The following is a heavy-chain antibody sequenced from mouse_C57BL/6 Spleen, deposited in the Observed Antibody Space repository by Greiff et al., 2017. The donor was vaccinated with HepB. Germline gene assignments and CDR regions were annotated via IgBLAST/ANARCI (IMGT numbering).Heavy chain of an antibody. Sequence: QVQLQQSGAELVKPGASVKISCKASGYAFSSYWMNWVKQRPGKGLEWIGQIYPGDGDTSYNGKFKAKATLNADKSSSTAYMQLSSLTSEASAVYFCARSAYYDGSSGDYWGQGTTLTVSS. V-gene: IGHV1-80*01. CDR3: ARSAYYDGSSGDY. CDR1: GYAFSSYW. D-gene: IGHD1-1*01. CDR2: IYPGDGDT. J-gene: IGHJ2*01.